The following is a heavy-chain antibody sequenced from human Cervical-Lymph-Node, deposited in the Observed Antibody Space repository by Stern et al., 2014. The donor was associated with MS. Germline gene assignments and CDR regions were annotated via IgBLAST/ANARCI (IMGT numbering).Heavy chain of an antibody. CDR1: GYTFIDYY. CDR2: VDPKDGAT. Sequence: EVQLVESGAEVKEPGATVKVSCKASGYTFIDYYLHWVRQAPGKGLEWMGLVDPKDGATKLSERFQARFTITADTSIATAYMDLSGLRSEDTAIYYCTSRNFGPWGQGTLVTVSS. V-gene: IGHV1-69-2*01. J-gene: IGHJ5*02. CDR3: TSRNFGP.